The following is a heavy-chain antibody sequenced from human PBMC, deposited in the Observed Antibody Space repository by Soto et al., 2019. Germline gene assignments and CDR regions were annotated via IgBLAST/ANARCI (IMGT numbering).Heavy chain of an antibody. D-gene: IGHD2-21*01. CDR1: GGAFSNFY. CDR2: ICDSVNI. J-gene: IGHJ4*02. Sequence: SGTLSLTCTASGGAFSNFYRAWVRQPPGKGLEWIGYICDSVNINYNPAHKSRVTITLDTSKKQLFLKLTSVPAAATALYFCAGAPMVIPRSYFDIWGQGTLVTVSS. CDR3: AGAPMVIPRSYFDI. V-gene: IGHV4-59*01.